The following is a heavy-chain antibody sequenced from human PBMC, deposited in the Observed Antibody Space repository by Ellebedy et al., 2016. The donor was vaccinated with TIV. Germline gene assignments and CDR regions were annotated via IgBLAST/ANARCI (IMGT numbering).Heavy chain of an antibody. CDR2: ISGNGGST. Sequence: GESLKISCGASGFTFHAYSMHWVRQAPGKGLEWVSLISGNGGSTYYADSLKGRFTIFRDNSKNSLHLQMNSLRSEDTALYYCAKDKGSGGPFDYWGQGTLVTVSS. D-gene: IGHD3-10*01. J-gene: IGHJ4*02. V-gene: IGHV3-43*02. CDR1: GFTFHAYS. CDR3: AKDKGSGGPFDY.